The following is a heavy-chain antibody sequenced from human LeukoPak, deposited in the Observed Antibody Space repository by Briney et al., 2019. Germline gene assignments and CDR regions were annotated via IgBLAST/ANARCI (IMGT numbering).Heavy chain of an antibody. CDR3: ARGYCTNGVCYPHFDY. Sequence: SGGSLRLSCAASGFTVSSNYMSWVRQAPGKGLEWVSIIYSGGSTYYADSVKGRFTISRDNSKNTLYLQMNSLRAEDTAVYYCARGYCTNGVCYPHFDYWAQGTLVTVSS. D-gene: IGHD2-8*01. V-gene: IGHV3-66*01. J-gene: IGHJ4*02. CDR2: IYSGGST. CDR1: GFTVSSNY.